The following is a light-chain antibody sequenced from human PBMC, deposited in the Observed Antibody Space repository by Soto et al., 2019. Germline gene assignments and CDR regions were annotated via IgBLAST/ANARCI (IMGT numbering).Light chain of an antibody. Sequence: DVVMTQSPLSLPVTLGQPASISCRSSQSLVYSDGNTYLNWYLQKPGQSPQLLISLGSSRASGVPDRFSGSGSGTDFTLKISRVEAEDVGVYYCMQALQTPPTFGQGTKVDIK. CDR1: QSLVYSDGNTY. CDR2: LGS. CDR3: MQALQTPPT. J-gene: IGKJ1*01. V-gene: IGKV2-28*01.